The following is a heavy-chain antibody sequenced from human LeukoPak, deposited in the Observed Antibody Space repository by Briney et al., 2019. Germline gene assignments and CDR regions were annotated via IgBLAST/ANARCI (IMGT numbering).Heavy chain of an antibody. D-gene: IGHD6-6*01. CDR3: ARVYSSSRVEYGMDV. V-gene: IGHV1-46*01. J-gene: IGHJ6*02. Sequence: GASVKVSCKASGYTFTSYYMHWVRQGPGQGLEWMGIINPSGGSTSYAQKFQGRVTMTRDTSTSTVYMELSSLRSEDTAVYYCARVYSSSRVEYGMDVWGQGTTVTVSS. CDR2: INPSGGST. CDR1: GYTFTSYY.